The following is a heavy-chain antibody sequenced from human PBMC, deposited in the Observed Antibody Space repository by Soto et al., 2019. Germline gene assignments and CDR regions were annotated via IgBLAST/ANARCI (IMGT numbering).Heavy chain of an antibody. J-gene: IGHJ5*02. CDR1: GYTFTSYG. V-gene: IGHV1-18*01. CDR3: ARDRIQWLVRDDWFDP. D-gene: IGHD6-19*01. Sequence: ASVKVSCKAPGYTFTSYGISCVRQDPGQGLEWMGWISAYNGNTNYAQKLQGRVTMTTDTSTSTAYMELRSLRSDDTAVYYCARDRIQWLVRDDWFDPWGQGTLVTVSS. CDR2: ISAYNGNT.